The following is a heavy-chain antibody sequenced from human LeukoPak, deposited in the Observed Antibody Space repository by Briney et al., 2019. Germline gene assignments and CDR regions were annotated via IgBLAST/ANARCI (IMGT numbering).Heavy chain of an antibody. CDR3: ARSKDIVVAPDAFDI. Sequence: GPGVVNPTQTLTLTCTFSGFSLTTSGMCISWIRQPRGKALEWLARIDWDDDKYYSTSLKTRLTISKDTSKNQVVLTMTNMDPVDTATYYCARSKDIVVAPDAFDIWGQEPVDPVSS. J-gene: IGHJ3*02. CDR1: GFSLTTSGMC. CDR2: IDWDDDK. D-gene: IGHD2-2*01. V-gene: IGHV2-70*11.